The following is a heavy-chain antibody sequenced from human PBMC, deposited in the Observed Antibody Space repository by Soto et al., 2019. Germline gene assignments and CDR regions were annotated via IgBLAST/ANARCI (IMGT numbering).Heavy chain of an antibody. CDR3: ARGDGDRYDGNGYLGRH. J-gene: IGHJ4*02. V-gene: IGHV3-74*01. CDR2: IKSDGSGT. Sequence: EVQLVESGGGLVQPGESLTLSCAASGFPFSSYWMHWVRQPPGKGLVWVSRIKSDGSGTYYADSVQNRFTISRDNARNTLYLQMDCLRGGETAVYFCARGDGDRYDGNGYLGRHWGQGTLVTVSS. D-gene: IGHD3-22*01. CDR1: GFPFSSYW.